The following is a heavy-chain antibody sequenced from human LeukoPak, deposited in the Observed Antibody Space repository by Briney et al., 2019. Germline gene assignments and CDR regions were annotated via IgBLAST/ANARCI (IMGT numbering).Heavy chain of an antibody. V-gene: IGHV4-59*01. D-gene: IGHD1-14*01. Sequence: SETLSLTCTVSGGSISSYYWGWIRQPPGKGLEWIGYIYYSGSTNYNPSLKSRVTISVDTSKNQFSLKLSSVTAADTAVYYCARVPPTTPYSYYYYGMDVWGQGTMVTVSS. J-gene: IGHJ6*02. CDR2: IYYSGST. CDR3: ARVPPTTPYSYYYYGMDV. CDR1: GGSISSYY.